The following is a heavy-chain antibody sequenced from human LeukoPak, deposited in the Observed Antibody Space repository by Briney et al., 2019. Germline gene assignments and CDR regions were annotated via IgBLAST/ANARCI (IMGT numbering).Heavy chain of an antibody. D-gene: IGHD3-10*01. CDR2: IYHSGST. Sequence: SETLSLTCAVSGGSISSGGYSWSWIRQPPGKGLEWIGYIYHSGSTYYNPSLKSRVTISVDRSKNQFSLKLSSVTAADTAVYYCARGGYYGSGSYPLFDYWGQGTLVTVSS. J-gene: IGHJ4*02. CDR1: GGSISSGGYS. CDR3: ARGGYYGSGSYPLFDY. V-gene: IGHV4-30-2*01.